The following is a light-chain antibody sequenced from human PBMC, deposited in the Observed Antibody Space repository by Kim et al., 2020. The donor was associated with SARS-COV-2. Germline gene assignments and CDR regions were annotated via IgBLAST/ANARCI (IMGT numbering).Light chain of an antibody. CDR3: YSAADNNGV. J-gene: IGLJ3*02. Sequence: SGPPGQTARNTCAGDVLAKKYARWFQRKPGQAPVLVIYKDSERPSGIPERFSGSSSGTTVTLTISGAQVEDEADYYCYSAADNNGVFGGGTQLTVL. CDR2: KDS. V-gene: IGLV3-27*01. CDR1: VLAKKY.